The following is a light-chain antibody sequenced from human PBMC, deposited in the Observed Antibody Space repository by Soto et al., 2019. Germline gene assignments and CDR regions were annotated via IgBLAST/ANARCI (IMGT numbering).Light chain of an antibody. CDR3: AAWDSSLGGPA. CDR2: RNN. Sequence: QSVLTQPPSASATPGQRVTISCSGSDSNIGSKYVYWYQQLPGTAPKLLMYRNNQRPSGVPDRFSGSKSGTSASLAINGLRSEDEADYYCAAWDSSLGGPAFDGGTQLTVL. CDR1: DSNIGSKY. V-gene: IGLV1-47*01. J-gene: IGLJ2*01.